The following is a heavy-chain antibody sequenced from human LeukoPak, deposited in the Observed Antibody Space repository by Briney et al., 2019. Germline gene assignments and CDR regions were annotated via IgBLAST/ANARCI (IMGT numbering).Heavy chain of an antibody. D-gene: IGHD2-2*01. J-gene: IGHJ4*02. CDR2: IWYDGSNK. Sequence: PGGSLRLSCAASGFTFSSYGMHWVRQAPGKGLEWVAVIWYDGSNKYYADSVKGRFTISRDNSKNTPYLQMNSLRAEDTAVYYCARDRNVVVPAAMEDWGQGTLVTVSS. CDR1: GFTFSSYG. V-gene: IGHV3-30*19. CDR3: ARDRNVVVPAAMED.